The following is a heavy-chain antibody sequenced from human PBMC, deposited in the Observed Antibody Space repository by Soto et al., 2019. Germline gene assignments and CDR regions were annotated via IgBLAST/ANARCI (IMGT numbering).Heavy chain of an antibody. CDR2: ISEDGGSK. Sequence: QVQVVESGGGVAQPGRSLRLSCTVSGFIFNNYGMHWVRQAPGKGLEWVAGISEDGGSKYYSDSVKGRFTISRDNSKNTLYQQMNSLRAEDTAVYYCTKGCGRGFDMCGSWGQGTLVTVSS. CDR1: GFIFNNYG. CDR3: TKGCGRGFDMCGS. J-gene: IGHJ4*02. D-gene: IGHD5-12*01. V-gene: IGHV3-30*18.